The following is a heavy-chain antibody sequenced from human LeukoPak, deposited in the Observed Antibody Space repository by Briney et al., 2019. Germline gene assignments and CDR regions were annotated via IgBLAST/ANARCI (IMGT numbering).Heavy chain of an antibody. J-gene: IGHJ3*02. CDR1: GYSISSGYY. D-gene: IGHD3-3*02. Sequence: PSETLSLTCTVSGYSISSGYYWGWIRQPPGKGLEWIGSIYHSGSTYYNPSLKSRVTISVDTSKNQFSLKLSSVTAADTAVYYCARAPPFLENAFDIWGQGTMVTVSS. V-gene: IGHV4-38-2*02. CDR2: IYHSGST. CDR3: ARAPPFLENAFDI.